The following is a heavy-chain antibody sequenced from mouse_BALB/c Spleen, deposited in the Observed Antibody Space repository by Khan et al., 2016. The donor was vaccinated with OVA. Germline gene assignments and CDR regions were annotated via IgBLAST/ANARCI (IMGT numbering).Heavy chain of an antibody. CDR1: GYTFTNYG. Sequence: QIQLVQSGPELKKPGETVRISCKASGYTFTNYGMNWVKQAPGKDLKWMGWINTYTGEPTYADDFKGRFAFSLETSASTAYLKINNLKNEDTATYVCARVGYNGTLDSWGKGTSVTVSS. J-gene: IGHJ4*01. CDR2: INTYTGEP. D-gene: IGHD4-1*01. CDR3: ARVGYNGTLDS. V-gene: IGHV9-3-1*01.